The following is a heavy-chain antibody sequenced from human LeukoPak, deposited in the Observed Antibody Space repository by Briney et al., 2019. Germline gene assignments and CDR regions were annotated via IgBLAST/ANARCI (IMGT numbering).Heavy chain of an antibody. CDR2: IWYDGSNK. D-gene: IGHD3-22*01. CDR1: GFTFSSYA. J-gene: IGHJ4*02. Sequence: GSLRLSCAASGFTFSSYAMSWVRQAPGKGLEWVAVIWYDGSNKYYADSVKGRFTISRDNSKNTLYLQMNSLRAEDTAVYYCARDGVHGHYYDSSGYFNWGQGTLVTVSS. V-gene: IGHV3-33*08. CDR3: ARDGVHGHYYDSSGYFN.